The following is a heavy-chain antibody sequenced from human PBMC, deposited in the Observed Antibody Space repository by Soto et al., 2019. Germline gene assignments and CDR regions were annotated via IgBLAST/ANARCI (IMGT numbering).Heavy chain of an antibody. D-gene: IGHD6-6*01. CDR2: IYWDDDE. CDR3: ALGIAARPFDS. V-gene: IGHV2-5*02. J-gene: IGHJ4*02. CDR1: GFSLTTTGVG. Sequence: QISLKESGPALVKPTQTLTLTCSFSGFSLTTTGVGVGWIRQPPGKALEWLALIYWDDDERYNPSLKNRLTITKDTSKNLVVPTMTNVDPVDTATYYCALGIAARPFDSWGQGTLVTVSS.